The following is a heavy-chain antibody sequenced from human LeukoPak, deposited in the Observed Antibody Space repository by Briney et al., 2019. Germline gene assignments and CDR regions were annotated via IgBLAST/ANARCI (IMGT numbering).Heavy chain of an antibody. CDR1: GGTFSSYA. J-gene: IGHJ6*03. CDR3: AAFDYYYYYMDV. V-gene: IGHV1-58*02. CDR2: IVVGSGNT. Sequence: ASVKVSCKASGGTFSSYAISWVRQAPGQGLEWIGWIVVGSGNTNYAQKFQERVTITRDMSTSTAYMELSSLRSEDTAVYYCAAFDYYYYYMDVWGKGTTVTVSS.